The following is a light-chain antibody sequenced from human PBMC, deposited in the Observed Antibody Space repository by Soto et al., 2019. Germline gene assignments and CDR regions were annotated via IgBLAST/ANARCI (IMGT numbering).Light chain of an antibody. J-gene: IGLJ1*01. Sequence: QSVLTQPPSASGTPGQRVIISCSGSSSNIGTNYVYWYQQLPGKVPKLLISGDINRPSGVPDRFSGSKSGTSASLAITGLQAEDEADYYCQSYDTSLGGSYVFGTGTKLTVL. CDR2: GDI. V-gene: IGLV1-40*01. CDR3: QSYDTSLGGSYV. CDR1: SSNIGTNY.